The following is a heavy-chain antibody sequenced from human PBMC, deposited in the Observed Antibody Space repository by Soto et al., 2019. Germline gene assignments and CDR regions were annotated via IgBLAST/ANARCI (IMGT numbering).Heavy chain of an antibody. CDR2: MSCNGRT. CDR1: GGSITTFY. Sequence: SETLSLTCTVSGGSITTFYWSWIRQTPGMGLEWIAYMSCNGRTTYNPSLKSRVTISLDASKNQFSLNVRSVTTADTAVYYCARARAHDYGKYYFDYWGPGTLVTVSS. V-gene: IGHV4-59*01. D-gene: IGHD3-16*01. CDR3: ARARAHDYGKYYFDY. J-gene: IGHJ4*02.